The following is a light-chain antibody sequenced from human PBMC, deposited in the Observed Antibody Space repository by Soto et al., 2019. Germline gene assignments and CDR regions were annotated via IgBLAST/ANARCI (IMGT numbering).Light chain of an antibody. CDR3: MQGTHWPRT. Sequence: DTVMTQSPLSLPVTLGQPASISCRSSQSLVYSDGNTYLNWFQQRPGQSPRRLIYKVSNRDSVVPDRFSGSGSSAEFTLKISRVEAEDVGVYYCMQGTHWPRTFGQGTKVEIK. J-gene: IGKJ1*01. CDR2: KVS. CDR1: QSLVYSDGNTY. V-gene: IGKV2-30*01.